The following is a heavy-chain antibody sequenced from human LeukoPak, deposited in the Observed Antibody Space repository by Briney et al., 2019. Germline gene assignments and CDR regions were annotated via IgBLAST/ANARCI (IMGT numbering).Heavy chain of an antibody. D-gene: IGHD3-22*01. J-gene: IGHJ4*02. V-gene: IGHV1-2*02. CDR2: INPNSGGT. CDR1: GYTFTGYY. Sequence: ASVKVSCKASGYTFTGYYMHWVRQAPGQGLEWMGWINPNSGGTNYAQKFQGRVTMTRDTSISTAYMELSRLRSDDTAVYYCARVTGYMIEDQFDYWGQGTLVTVSS. CDR3: ARVTGYMIEDQFDY.